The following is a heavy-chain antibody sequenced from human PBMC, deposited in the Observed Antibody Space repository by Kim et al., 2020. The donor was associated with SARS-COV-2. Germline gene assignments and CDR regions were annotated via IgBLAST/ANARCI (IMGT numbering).Heavy chain of an antibody. J-gene: IGHJ2*01. V-gene: IGHV1-46*01. CDR2: INPSGGST. D-gene: IGHD6-13*01. CDR1: GYTFTSYY. Sequence: ASVKVSCKASGYTFTSYYMHWVRQAPGQGLEWMGIINPSGGSTSYAQKFQGRVTMTRDTSTSTVYMELSSLRSEDTAVYYCARRGSPQTDIAAAVDVDWYFDLWGRGTLVTVSS. CDR3: ARRGSPQTDIAAAVDVDWYFDL.